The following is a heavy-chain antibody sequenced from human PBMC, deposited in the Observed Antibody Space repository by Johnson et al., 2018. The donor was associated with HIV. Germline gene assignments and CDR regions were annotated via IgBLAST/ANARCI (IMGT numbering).Heavy chain of an antibody. V-gene: IGHV3-30*03. Sequence: QVHLVESGGGVVQPGRSLRLSCAASGFTFSSYGMHWVRQAPGKGLEWVAVISYDGSNKYYADSVKGRFTISRDNSKNTLYLQMNSLRAEDTAVYYCARGSRYTHDNDDVYLLHAFDIWGQGTMVTVSS. CDR3: ARGSRYTHDNDDVYLLHAFDI. D-gene: IGHD3-16*01. J-gene: IGHJ3*02. CDR2: ISYDGSNK. CDR1: GFTFSSYG.